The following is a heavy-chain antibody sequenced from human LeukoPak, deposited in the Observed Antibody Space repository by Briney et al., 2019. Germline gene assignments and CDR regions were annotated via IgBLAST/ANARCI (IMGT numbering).Heavy chain of an antibody. Sequence: PGGSLRLSCAASGFSFSSYGMHWVRQAPGKGLEWVAFIRYDGTNKYYADSVKGRFTISRDNSKNTLYLQMNSLRVEDTAVYYCAKPFAGYYYGSGSSYDGKLSALDYWGQGTLVTVSS. D-gene: IGHD3-10*01. CDR1: GFSFSSYG. CDR2: IRYDGTNK. V-gene: IGHV3-30*02. J-gene: IGHJ4*02. CDR3: AKPFAGYYYGSGSSYDGKLSALDY.